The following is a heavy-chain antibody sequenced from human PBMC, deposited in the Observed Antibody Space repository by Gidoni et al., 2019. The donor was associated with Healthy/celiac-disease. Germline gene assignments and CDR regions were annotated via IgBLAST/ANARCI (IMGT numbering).Heavy chain of an antibody. CDR3: ATWGITMIVVVAWNAFDI. Sequence: QVQLVQSGAEVKKPGASVKVSCKVSGYTLTELSMHWGRQAPGKGLEWMGGFDPEDGETIYAQKFQGRVTMTEDTSTDTAYMELSSLRSEDTAVYYCATWGITMIVVVAWNAFDIWGQGTMVTVSS. V-gene: IGHV1-24*01. D-gene: IGHD3-22*01. CDR2: FDPEDGET. CDR1: GYTLTELS. J-gene: IGHJ3*02.